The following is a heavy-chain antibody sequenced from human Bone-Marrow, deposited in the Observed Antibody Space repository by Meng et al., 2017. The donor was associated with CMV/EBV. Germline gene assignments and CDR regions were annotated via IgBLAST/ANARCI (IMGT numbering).Heavy chain of an antibody. CDR1: GFTFDEYA. J-gene: IGHJ6*02. CDR3: ARDSPTRGMDV. CDR2: ISWNSGGI. Sequence: SPKISWSASGFTFDEYAKHWVRQAPGEGLEWVSGISWNSGGIGYADSVKGRFTISRDNAKNSLYLQMNSLRAEDTAVYYCARDSPTRGMDVWGQGTTVTVSS. V-gene: IGHV3-9*01.